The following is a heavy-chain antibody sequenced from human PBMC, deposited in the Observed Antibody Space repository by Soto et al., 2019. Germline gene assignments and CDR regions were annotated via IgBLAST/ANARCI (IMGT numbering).Heavy chain of an antibody. CDR2: ISYDGSNK. CDR3: ANGPGVVVVAATQFDY. J-gene: IGHJ4*02. CDR1: GFTFSSYG. D-gene: IGHD2-15*01. V-gene: IGHV3-30*18. Sequence: QVQLVESGGGVVQPGRSLRLSCAASGFTFSSYGMHWVRQAPGKGLEWVAVISYDGSNKYYADSVKGRFTISRDNSKNMLYLQMNSLRAEDTAVYYCANGPGVVVVAATQFDYWGQGTLVTVSS.